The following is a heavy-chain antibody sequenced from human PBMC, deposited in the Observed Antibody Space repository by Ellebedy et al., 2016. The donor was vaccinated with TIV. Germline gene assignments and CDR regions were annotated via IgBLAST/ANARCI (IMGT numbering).Heavy chain of an antibody. D-gene: IGHD5-12*01. V-gene: IGHV3-23*01. CDR1: GFIFSMYT. J-gene: IGHJ4*02. CDR3: VRAPRGQYYFDY. CDR2: MTGSGDRR. Sequence: GESLKISCAASGFIFSMYTMSWVRQAPGKEPEWVSVMTGSGDRRYYADSVKGRSAISRDNSKNTLYLEMNSLRAEDTAVYYCVRAPRGQYYFDYWGQGTLVTVSS.